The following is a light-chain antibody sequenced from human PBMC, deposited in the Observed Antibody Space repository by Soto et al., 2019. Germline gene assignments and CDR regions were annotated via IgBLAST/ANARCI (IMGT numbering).Light chain of an antibody. CDR3: QQYGSSPPT. Sequence: EVVLTQSPATLSVSPGERATPSCRASQSVSSDYLAWYQQKPGQAPRLLIYGASSRATGIPDRFSGSGSGTDFTLTVSRLEPEDFAVFYCQQYGSSPPTFGQGTKVDIK. J-gene: IGKJ2*01. CDR1: QSVSSDY. CDR2: GAS. V-gene: IGKV3-20*01.